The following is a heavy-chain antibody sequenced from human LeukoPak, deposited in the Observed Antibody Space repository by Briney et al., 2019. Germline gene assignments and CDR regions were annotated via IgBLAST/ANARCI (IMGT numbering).Heavy chain of an antibody. D-gene: IGHD3-22*01. CDR3: AKDAPSYYYDSSGYPDAFDI. Sequence: GGSLRLSCAASGFTFSSYAMSWVRQAPGKGLEWVSAISGSGGSTYYADSVKGRFTISRDNSKNTLYLQMNSLRAEDTAVYYCAKDAPSYYYDSSGYPDAFDIWGQGTMVTVSS. CDR1: GFTFSSYA. V-gene: IGHV3-23*01. CDR2: ISGSGGST. J-gene: IGHJ3*02.